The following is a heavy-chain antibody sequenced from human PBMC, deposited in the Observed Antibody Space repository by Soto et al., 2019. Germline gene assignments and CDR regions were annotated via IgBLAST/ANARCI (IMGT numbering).Heavy chain of an antibody. CDR3: ARDLTGTAYAFDI. V-gene: IGHV3-23*01. J-gene: IGHJ3*02. D-gene: IGHD1-7*01. Sequence: ESGGGLLQPGGSLRLSCAASGFTFSNYAMSWVRQAPGKGLEWVSTISGGGVSTYNADSVKGRITISRDNSKNTLFLQMNALRAEDTAVYYCARDLTGTAYAFDIWGQGTMVTVSS. CDR2: ISGGGVST. CDR1: GFTFSNYA.